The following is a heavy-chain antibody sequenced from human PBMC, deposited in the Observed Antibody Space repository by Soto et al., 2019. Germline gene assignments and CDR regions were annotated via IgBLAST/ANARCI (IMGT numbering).Heavy chain of an antibody. Sequence: QTLSLTCAISGYSVSSNSAAWNWMRQSPSRGLEWLGRTYYRSKWSNGYAESVRSRITINPDTSRNQFSLQLNSVTPEDTAVYYCASGTVRYGMDVWGQGTTVTVSS. J-gene: IGHJ6*02. CDR2: TYYRSKWSN. V-gene: IGHV6-1*01. CDR1: GYSVSSNSAA. D-gene: IGHD4-4*01. CDR3: ASGTVRYGMDV.